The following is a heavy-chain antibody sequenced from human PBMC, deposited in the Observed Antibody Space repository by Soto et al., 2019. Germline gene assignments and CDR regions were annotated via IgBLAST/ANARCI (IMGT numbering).Heavy chain of an antibody. D-gene: IGHD3-3*02. CDR2: ISGSGAII. V-gene: IGHV3-11*01. CDR3: ARDSIPEVRLYSFYGMDV. CDR1: GFTFSDYF. J-gene: IGHJ6*02. Sequence: PGGSLRLSCAASGFTFSDYFMSWIRQAPGKGLEWVSYISGSGAIIYYADSVKGRFTISRDNAKNSLFLQMNSLRADDTAVYYCARDSIPEVRLYSFYGMDVWGQGTTVTVSS.